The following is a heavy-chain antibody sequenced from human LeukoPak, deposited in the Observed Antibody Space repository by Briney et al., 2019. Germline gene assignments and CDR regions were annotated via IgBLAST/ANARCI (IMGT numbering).Heavy chain of an antibody. D-gene: IGHD1-26*01. J-gene: IGHJ4*02. CDR3: AREGSPKTWDY. CDR2: IGQDGTEK. CDR1: GFTFTTYW. V-gene: IGHV3-7*01. Sequence: PGGSLRLSCAASGFTFTTYWITWFRQAPGKGLEWVANIGQDGTEKYFVDSVKGRFTISRDNAKNSVYLQMNSLRAEDTAVYYCAREGSPKTWDYWGQGTLVTVSS.